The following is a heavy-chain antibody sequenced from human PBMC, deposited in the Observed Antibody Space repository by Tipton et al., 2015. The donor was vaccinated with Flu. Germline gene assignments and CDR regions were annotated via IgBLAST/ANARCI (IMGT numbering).Heavy chain of an antibody. J-gene: IGHJ6*02. CDR3: ARSPDTTGSTWDYYSYFAIDV. CDR2: IWYDGSNK. V-gene: IGHV3-33*01. CDR1: GFIFSTYG. Sequence: SLRLPCAASGFIFSTYGMHWVRQAPGKGLEWVAVIWYDGSNKYYADSVKGRFTISRDNSKNTVYLQMNSLRAEDTAVYYCARSPDTTGSTWDYYSYFAIDVWGQGTAVNVSS. D-gene: IGHD1-1*01.